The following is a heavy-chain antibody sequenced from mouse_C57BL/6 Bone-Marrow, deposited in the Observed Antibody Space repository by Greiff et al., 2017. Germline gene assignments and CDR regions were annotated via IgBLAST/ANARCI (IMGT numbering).Heavy chain of an antibody. CDR3: ARDQANWACDY. Sequence: EVKLVESGPGLVKPSQSLSLTCSVTGYSITSGYYWNWIRQFPGNKLEWMGYISYDGSNNYNPSLKNRISITRDTSKNQFFLKLNSVTTEDTATYYCARDQANWACDYWGQGTTLTVSS. D-gene: IGHD4-1*01. J-gene: IGHJ2*01. V-gene: IGHV3-6*01. CDR2: ISYDGSN. CDR1: GYSITSGYY.